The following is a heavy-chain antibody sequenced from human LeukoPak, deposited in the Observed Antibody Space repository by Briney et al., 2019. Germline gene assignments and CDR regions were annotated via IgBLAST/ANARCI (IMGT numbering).Heavy chain of an antibody. CDR2: IYHSGST. J-gene: IGHJ4*02. CDR1: GGSISSSNW. V-gene: IGHV4-4*02. Sequence: PSETLSLTCAVSGGSISSSNWWSWVRQPPGKGLEWIGEIYHSGSTNYNPSLKSRVTISVDKSKNQFSLKLSSVTAADTAVYYCARADYDILTGYQSPFDYWGQGTLVTVSS. D-gene: IGHD3-9*01. CDR3: ARADYDILTGYQSPFDY.